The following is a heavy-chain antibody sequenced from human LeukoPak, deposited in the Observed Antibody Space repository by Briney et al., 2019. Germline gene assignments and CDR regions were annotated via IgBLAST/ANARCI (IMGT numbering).Heavy chain of an antibody. CDR1: GSGFTSYW. CDR2: IYPGDSDT. CDR3: ARSPMTTVTYFDY. J-gene: IGHJ4*02. V-gene: IGHV5-51*01. D-gene: IGHD4-17*01. Sequence: GESLKISFKGSGSGFTSYWIGWVRQMPGKGLEWMGNIYPGDSDTRYSPSFQGQVTISADKSISTAYLQWSSLKASDTAMYYCARSPMTTVTYFDYWGQGTLVTVSS.